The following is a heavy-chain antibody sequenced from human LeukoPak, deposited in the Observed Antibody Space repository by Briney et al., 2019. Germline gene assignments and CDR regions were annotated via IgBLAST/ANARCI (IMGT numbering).Heavy chain of an antibody. CDR3: ARGKYFQSSGFYYAVDF. Sequence: PGGSLRLSCAGSGFTFSSYSMKWVRQAPGKRLEWVSSISSGSSYIYYADSVKGRFTVSRDNAKNSLYLQMNSLRAEDTALYYCARGKYFQSSGFYYAVDFWGQGTLVTVSS. V-gene: IGHV3-21*01. CDR1: GFTFSSYS. CDR2: ISSGSSYI. D-gene: IGHD3-22*01. J-gene: IGHJ4*02.